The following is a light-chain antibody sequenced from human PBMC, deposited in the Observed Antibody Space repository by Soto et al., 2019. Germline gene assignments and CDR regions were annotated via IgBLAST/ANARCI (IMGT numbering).Light chain of an antibody. V-gene: IGKV3-20*01. CDR2: GAS. J-gene: IGKJ5*01. CDR3: QQYGTSEII. CDR1: QSVSSNY. Sequence: EILLTQSPGTLSLSPGERSTLXXRASQSVSSNYLAWYQQKPGQAPRVXIYGASYRATGIPDRFSGSGAGTDFTLTIGRLEPEDFAVFFCQQYGTSEIIFGQGTRLEIK.